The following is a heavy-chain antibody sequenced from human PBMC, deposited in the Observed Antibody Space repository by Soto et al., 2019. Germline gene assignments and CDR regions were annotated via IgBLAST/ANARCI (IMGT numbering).Heavy chain of an antibody. D-gene: IGHD2-15*01. CDR3: AKDGAPRYCSRSSCHPAGAY. Sequence: GGSLRLSCAGSGFTFRNYGLHRVPPAPGKGLGWVSFISFDGSHKYYADSVKGRFTISRDNSNNMLYLQMDSLTTEDTAVYYCAKDGAPRYCSRSSCHPAGAYWGQGTLVTVSS. CDR2: ISFDGSHK. CDR1: GFTFRNYG. V-gene: IGHV3-30*18. J-gene: IGHJ4*02.